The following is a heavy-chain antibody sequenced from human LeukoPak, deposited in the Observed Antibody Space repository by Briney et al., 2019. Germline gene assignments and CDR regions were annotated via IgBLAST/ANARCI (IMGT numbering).Heavy chain of an antibody. J-gene: IGHJ4*02. CDR2: ISGGTSGT. D-gene: IGHD1-14*01. Sequence: GGSLRLSCAASGFSFSIYVMSWVRQAPGKGLEWVSTISGGTSGTHYADSVRGRFTISRDNSENTLYLQMNSLRAEDTAVYFCTTGAPGTSFDYWGQGTLVTVSS. V-gene: IGHV3-23*01. CDR1: GFSFSIYV. CDR3: TTGAPGTSFDY.